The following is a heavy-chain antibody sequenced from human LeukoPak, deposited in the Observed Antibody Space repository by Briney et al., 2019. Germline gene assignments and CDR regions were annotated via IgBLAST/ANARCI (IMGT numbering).Heavy chain of an antibody. CDR2: ISASGP. D-gene: IGHD3-22*01. V-gene: IGHV3-23*01. J-gene: IGHJ4*02. CDR3: AKDHESDGYPCLDH. CDR1: GFTFSANW. Sequence: GGSLRLSCAASGFTFSANWMTWVRQAPGKGLEWVSTISASGPYYADAVRGRFTISRDNSRNTLSLQMDSLRAEDTAVYYCAKDHESDGYPCLDHWGLGTLVTVSS.